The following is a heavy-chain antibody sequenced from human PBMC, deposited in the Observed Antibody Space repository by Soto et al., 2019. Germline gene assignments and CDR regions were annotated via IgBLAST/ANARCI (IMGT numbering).Heavy chain of an antibody. CDR1: GGSISRYY. CDR3: ARLSAGHGDNHDY. CDR2: IYHTGTT. Sequence: QVQLEESGPGLVKPSETLSLTCTVSGGSISRYYWSWIRQSPWKGLEWIGYIYHTGTTDYNPSLKSRVTISVDTSKKQFSLRLRSVTAADTAIYYCARLSAGHGDNHDYWGQGTLVTVSS. V-gene: IGHV4-59*08. J-gene: IGHJ4*02. D-gene: IGHD4-17*01.